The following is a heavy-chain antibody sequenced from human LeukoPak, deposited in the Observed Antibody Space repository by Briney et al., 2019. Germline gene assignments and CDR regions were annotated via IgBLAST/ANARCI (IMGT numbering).Heavy chain of an antibody. J-gene: IGHJ4*02. Sequence: GGSLRLSCAASGFTFSSYGMHWVRQAPGKGLGWVAFIRYDGSNKYYADSVKGRFTISRDNSKNTLYMQMNSLRAEDTAVYYCAKDLRDSSGCTFDYWGQGTLVTVSS. V-gene: IGHV3-30*02. CDR3: AKDLRDSSGCTFDY. CDR1: GFTFSSYG. CDR2: IRYDGSNK. D-gene: IGHD6-19*01.